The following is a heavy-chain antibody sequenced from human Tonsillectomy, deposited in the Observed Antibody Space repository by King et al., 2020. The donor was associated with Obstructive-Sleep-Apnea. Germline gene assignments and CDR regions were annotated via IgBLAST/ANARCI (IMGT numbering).Heavy chain of an antibody. V-gene: IGHV3-30*04. CDR2: ISYDGSNK. CDR3: ARDHLGDAFDI. CDR1: GFTFSSYA. J-gene: IGHJ3*02. D-gene: IGHD3-16*01. Sequence: VQLVESGGGVVQPGRSLRLSCAASGFTFSSYAMHWVRQAPGKGLEWVAVISYDGSNKYYADSVKGRFTISRDNSKNTLYLQMNSLRAEDTAVYFCARDHLGDAFDILGQGTMVTVSS.